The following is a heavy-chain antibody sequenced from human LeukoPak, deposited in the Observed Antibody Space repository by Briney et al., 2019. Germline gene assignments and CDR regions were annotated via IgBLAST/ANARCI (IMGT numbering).Heavy chain of an antibody. CDR3: AKATRSGSGAFDI. V-gene: IGHV3-23*01. Sequence: GGSLRLSCAASGFTFSSYAMSWVRQAPGKGLEWVSAISGSGGSTYYADSVKGRFTISRDNSKNTLYLQMNSLRAEDTALYYCAKATRSGSGAFDIWGQGTMVTVSS. CDR2: ISGSGGST. CDR1: GFTFSSYA. J-gene: IGHJ3*02. D-gene: IGHD3-10*01.